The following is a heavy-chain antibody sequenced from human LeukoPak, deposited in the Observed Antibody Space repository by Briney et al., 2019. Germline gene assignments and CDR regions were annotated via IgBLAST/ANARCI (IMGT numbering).Heavy chain of an antibody. J-gene: IGHJ4*02. Sequence: GESMKISCKASGYSFTSYWIAWVRQMPGKGLEWMGIIYPGDSQTRYSPSFQGQVTISADNSITTAYLQWSSLEASDSAMYYCARRYSIALSGMIDQGGQGTLVTVSS. D-gene: IGHD6-6*01. CDR3: ARRYSIALSGMIDQ. CDR1: GYSFTSYW. V-gene: IGHV5-51*01. CDR2: IYPGDSQT.